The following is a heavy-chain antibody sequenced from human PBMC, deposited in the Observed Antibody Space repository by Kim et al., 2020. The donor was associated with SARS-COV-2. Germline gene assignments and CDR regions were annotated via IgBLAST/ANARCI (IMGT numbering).Heavy chain of an antibody. CDR2: IIPIFGTA. CDR1: GGTFSSYA. V-gene: IGHV1-69*13. CDR3: ARGTAYGYVGYYYYYGMDV. Sequence: SVKVSCKACGGTFSSYAISWVRQAPGQGLEWMGGIIPIFGTANYAQKFQGRVTITADESTSTAYMELSSLRSEDTAVYYCARGTAYGYVGYYYYYGMDVWGQGTTVTVSS. D-gene: IGHD5-18*01. J-gene: IGHJ6*02.